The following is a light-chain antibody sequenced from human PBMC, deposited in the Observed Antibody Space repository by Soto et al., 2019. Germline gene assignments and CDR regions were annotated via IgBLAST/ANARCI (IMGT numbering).Light chain of an antibody. CDR1: SRDVGGYNY. V-gene: IGLV2-14*01. CDR2: DVS. Sequence: SVLTQPGSVSGSPGQSVTISCTGTSRDVGGYNYVSWYQQHPGTAPKLMIYDVSNRPSGVSTRFSGSKSGNTASLTISGLQAEDETDYYCSSYTRSVNVFGTGTKVT. J-gene: IGLJ1*01. CDR3: SSYTRSVNV.